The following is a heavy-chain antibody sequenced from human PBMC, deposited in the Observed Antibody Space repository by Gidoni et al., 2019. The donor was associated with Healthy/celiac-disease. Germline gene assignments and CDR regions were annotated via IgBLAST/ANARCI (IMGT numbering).Heavy chain of an antibody. J-gene: IGHJ6*03. CDR3: ARQGKGQRYYSYYYMDV. CDR2: IYYSGST. V-gene: IGHV4-39*01. Sequence: QLQLQESGPGLVKPSETLSLTCSVSGGTISSGSYYWGWIRQPPGKGLEWIGTIYYSGSTYYNPSLKSRVTISVDTSKNQFSLKLTSVTAADTAVYYCARQGKGQRYYSYYYMDVWGKGTTVTVS. CDR1: GGTISSGSYY.